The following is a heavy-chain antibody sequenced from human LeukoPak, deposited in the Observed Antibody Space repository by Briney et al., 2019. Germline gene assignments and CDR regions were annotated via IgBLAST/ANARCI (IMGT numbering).Heavy chain of an antibody. Sequence: GRSLRLSCAASGFTFSSYAMHWVRQAPGKGLEWVAVISYDGSNKYYADSVKGRFTISRDNSKNTLYLQMNSLRAEDTAVYYCARDPRGMYYFDYWGQGTLVTVSS. D-gene: IGHD3-10*01. CDR3: ARDPRGMYYFDY. CDR1: GFTFSSYA. J-gene: IGHJ4*02. V-gene: IGHV3-30-3*01. CDR2: ISYDGSNK.